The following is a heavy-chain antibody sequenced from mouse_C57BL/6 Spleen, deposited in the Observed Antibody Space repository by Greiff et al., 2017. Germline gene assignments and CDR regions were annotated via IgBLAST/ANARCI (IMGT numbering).Heavy chain of an antibody. D-gene: IGHD3-3*01. CDR1: GYTFTDYE. Sequence: QVHVKQSGAELVRPGASVTLSCKASGYTFTDYEMHWVKQTPVHGLEWIGAIDPETGGTAYNQKFKGKAILTADKSSSTAYMELRSLTSEDSAVYYWTREGGTPFFDYWGQGTTRTVSS. J-gene: IGHJ2*01. V-gene: IGHV1-15*01. CDR2: IDPETGGT. CDR3: TREGGTPFFDY.